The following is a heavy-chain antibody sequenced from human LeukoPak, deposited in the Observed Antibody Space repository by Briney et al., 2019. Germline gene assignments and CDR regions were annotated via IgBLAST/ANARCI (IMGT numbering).Heavy chain of an antibody. D-gene: IGHD3-22*01. J-gene: IGHJ4*02. CDR3: ARQSISGSSLSYFDY. CDR2: VYDSGST. CDR1: GGSISSYY. V-gene: IGHV4-59*01. Sequence: SETLSLTCTVSGGSISSYYWSWIRQPPGKGLEWIGNVYDSGSTNYNPSLKSRVTISVDTSKNQCSLKLSSVTAADTAVYYCARQSISGSSLSYFDYWGQGTLVNVSS.